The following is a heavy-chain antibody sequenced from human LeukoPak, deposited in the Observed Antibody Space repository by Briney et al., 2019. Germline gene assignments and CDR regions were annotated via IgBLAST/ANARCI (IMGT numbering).Heavy chain of an antibody. CDR1: GFTFSSYG. J-gene: IGHJ6*03. CDR2: IRYDGSNK. V-gene: IGHV3-30*02. Sequence: PGGSLRLSCAASGFTFSSYGMHWVRQAPGKGLEWVAFIRYDGSNKYYADSVKGRFTISRDNSKNTLYLQMNSLRSEDTAVYYCAKGEWFGYYMDVWGKGTTVTISS. D-gene: IGHD3-10*01. CDR3: AKGEWFGYYMDV.